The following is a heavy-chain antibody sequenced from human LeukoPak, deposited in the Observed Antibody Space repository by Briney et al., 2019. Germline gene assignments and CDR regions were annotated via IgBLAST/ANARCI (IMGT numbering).Heavy chain of an antibody. J-gene: IGHJ4*02. CDR2: ISAYDSHT. V-gene: IGHV1-18*04. Sequence: WASVKVSCKASGFPFTSYYINWVRQAPAQGLEWMGWISAYDSHTNYAQSLQGRVTFTTDTSTTTAYMELRSLRSDDTAVYYCVRGDTAREFYHFAYWGQGTLVTVSS. CDR3: VRGDTAREFYHFAY. CDR1: GFPFTSYY. D-gene: IGHD3-16*01.